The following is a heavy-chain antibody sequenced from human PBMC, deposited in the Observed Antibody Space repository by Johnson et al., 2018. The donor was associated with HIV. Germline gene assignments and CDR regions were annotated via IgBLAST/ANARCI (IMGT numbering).Heavy chain of an antibody. CDR3: ARSVHDYSDYLWGRDAFDI. V-gene: IGHV3-30*03. J-gene: IGHJ3*02. CDR2: ISFDGSNE. D-gene: IGHD4-11*01. CDR1: GFTFSDYY. Sequence: QVQLVESGGGLVKPGGSLRLSCAASGFTFSDYYMSWIRQAPGKGLEWVAVISFDGSNEYYTDSVKGRFTLSSDNAKNTLYLQMNNLRLGDTAVYYCARSVHDYSDYLWGRDAFDIWGQGTMVIVSS.